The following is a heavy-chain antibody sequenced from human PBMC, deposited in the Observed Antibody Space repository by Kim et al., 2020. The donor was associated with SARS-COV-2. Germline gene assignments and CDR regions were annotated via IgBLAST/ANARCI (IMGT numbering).Heavy chain of an antibody. CDR3: ARWDGRSYDY. V-gene: IGHV3-53*01. D-gene: IGHD1-26*01. Sequence: YYADSVGCRFTISRDNSKNTLYLQMNSLRAEDTAVYYCARWDGRSYDYWGQGTLVTVSS. J-gene: IGHJ4*02.